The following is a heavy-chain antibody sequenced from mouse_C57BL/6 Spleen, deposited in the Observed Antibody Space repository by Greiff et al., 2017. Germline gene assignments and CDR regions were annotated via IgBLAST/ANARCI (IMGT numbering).Heavy chain of an antibody. CDR2: IDPEDGET. D-gene: IGHD2-1*01. J-gene: IGHJ1*03. CDR3: AREIYYGKERYFDV. V-gene: IGHV14-2*01. CDR1: GFNIKDYY. Sequence: VQLKQSGAELVKPGASVKLSCTASGFNIKDYYMHWVKQRTEQGLEWIGRIDPEDGETKSAPKFQGKATITADTSSNTAYLQLSSLTSEDTAVYYCAREIYYGKERYFDVWGTGTTVTVSS.